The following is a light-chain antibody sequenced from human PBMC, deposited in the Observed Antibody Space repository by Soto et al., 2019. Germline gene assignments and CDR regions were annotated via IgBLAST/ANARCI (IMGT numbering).Light chain of an antibody. Sequence: QSVLTQPASVSGSPGQSITISCNGTSSDVGGYNYVSWYQQHPGKAPKLIIYEVSNRPSGVSNRFSGSKSGNTASLTISGLQAEDEADYYCSSYTSGSTRVFGTGTKVTVL. V-gene: IGLV2-14*01. CDR1: SSDVGGYNY. CDR2: EVS. CDR3: SSYTSGSTRV. J-gene: IGLJ1*01.